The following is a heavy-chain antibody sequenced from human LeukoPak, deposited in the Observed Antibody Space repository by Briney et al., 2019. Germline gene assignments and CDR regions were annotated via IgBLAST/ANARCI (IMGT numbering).Heavy chain of an antibody. Sequence: PGGSLRLSCAASGFTFSSYSMNWVRQAPGKGLEWVSSISSSSSYIYYADSVKGRFTISRDNAKNSLYLQMNSLRAEDTAVYYCAREHSFDMVRGMDHYYYYYMDVWGKGTTVTVSS. CDR1: GFTFSSYS. CDR2: ISSSSSYI. J-gene: IGHJ6*03. CDR3: AREHSFDMVRGMDHYYYYYMDV. V-gene: IGHV3-21*01. D-gene: IGHD3-10*01.